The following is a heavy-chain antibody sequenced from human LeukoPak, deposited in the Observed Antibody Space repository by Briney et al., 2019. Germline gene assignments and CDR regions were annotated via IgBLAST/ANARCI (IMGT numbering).Heavy chain of an antibody. CDR2: ISYDGSNK. V-gene: IGHV3-30*18. Sequence: PGRSLRLSCAASGFTFSSYGMHWVRQAPGKGLEWVAVISYDGSNKYYADSVKGRFTISRDNSKNTLYLRMNSLRAEDTAVYYCAKDVGYWGQGTLVTVSS. CDR3: AKDVGY. CDR1: GFTFSSYG. J-gene: IGHJ4*02.